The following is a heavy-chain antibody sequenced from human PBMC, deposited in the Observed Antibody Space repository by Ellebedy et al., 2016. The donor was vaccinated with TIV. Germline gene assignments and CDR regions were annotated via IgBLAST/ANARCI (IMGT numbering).Heavy chain of an antibody. J-gene: IGHJ6*02. CDR2: INPSGGTT. CDR1: GYTFISYY. Sequence: ASVKVSXXASGYTFISYYMHWVRQAPGQGLEWMGIINPSGGTTNYAQKFQGRVTMTRDTSTSTVYMELSSLRSEDTAVYYCAREAYGSGSFGSSYYGMDVWGQGTTVTVSS. V-gene: IGHV1-46*01. CDR3: AREAYGSGSFGSSYYGMDV. D-gene: IGHD3-10*01.